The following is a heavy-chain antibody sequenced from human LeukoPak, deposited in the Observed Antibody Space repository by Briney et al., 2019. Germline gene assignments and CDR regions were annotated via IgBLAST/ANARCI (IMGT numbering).Heavy chain of an antibody. D-gene: IGHD6-19*01. V-gene: IGHV3-74*01. CDR1: GFSLSPRV. CDR2: INSVGSST. J-gene: IGHJ4*02. Sequence: PGGSLRLSCAASGFSLSPRVMHWLRQPPRKGLVWVSRINSVGSSTSYADSVKGRFTISRDNAKNTLYLQMNSLRAEDTAVYYCARERTSGWDAFDFWGQGTLVTVSS. CDR3: ARERTSGWDAFDF.